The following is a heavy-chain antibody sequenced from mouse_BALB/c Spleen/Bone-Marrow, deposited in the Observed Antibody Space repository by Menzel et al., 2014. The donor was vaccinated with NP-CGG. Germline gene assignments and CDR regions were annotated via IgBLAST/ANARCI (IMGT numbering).Heavy chain of an antibody. CDR3: ASYYYGRYFDV. D-gene: IGHD1-1*01. V-gene: IGHV14-3*02. CDR2: IDPANGNT. J-gene: IGHJ1*01. CDR1: IKDTY. Sequence: IKDTYMHWVKQRPEQGLEWIGRIDPANGNTKYDPKFQGKATITADTSSNTAYLQLSSLTSEDTAVYYCASYYYGRYFDVWGAGTTVTVSS.